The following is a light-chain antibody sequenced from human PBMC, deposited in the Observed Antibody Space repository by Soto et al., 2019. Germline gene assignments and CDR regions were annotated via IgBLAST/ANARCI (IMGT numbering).Light chain of an antibody. CDR1: SSNIGSNT. J-gene: IGLJ2*01. CDR3: AAWDDSLNGQV. V-gene: IGLV1-44*01. CDR2: SNN. Sequence: QLVLTQPPSASGTPGRRVTISCSGSSSNIGSNTVNWYQQFPGTAPKLLIYSNNQRPSGVPDRISGSKSGTSASLAISGLQSEDEADYYCAAWDDSLNGQVFGGGTQLTVL.